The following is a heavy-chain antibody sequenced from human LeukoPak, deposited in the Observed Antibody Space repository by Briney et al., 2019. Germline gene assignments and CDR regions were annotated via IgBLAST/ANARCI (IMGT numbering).Heavy chain of an antibody. J-gene: IGHJ2*01. Sequence: SVKVSCKASGGTFSSYAISWVRQAPGQGLEWMGGIIPVFGTTNYAQKFQGRVTITADESTSTAYMELSSLRSEDAAVYYCARWARGVVVSNFDLWGRGTLVTVSS. CDR1: GGTFSSYA. D-gene: IGHD2-21*01. CDR3: ARWARGVVVSNFDL. CDR2: IIPVFGTT. V-gene: IGHV1-69*13.